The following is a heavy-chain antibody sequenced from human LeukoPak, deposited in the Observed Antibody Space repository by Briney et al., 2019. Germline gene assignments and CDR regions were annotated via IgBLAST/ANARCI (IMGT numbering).Heavy chain of an antibody. D-gene: IGHD2-2*01. Sequence: PSETLPLTCTVCGGSISKYYWSWIRQPAGKGLEWIGRFHSSGSTNFNPSLKSRVTMSADTSQNQFSLRLSSMTAADTAVYYCARVFGYCTTTSCYDWFDPWGQGTLVTVSS. CDR2: FHSSGST. V-gene: IGHV4-4*07. CDR3: ARVFGYCTTTSCYDWFDP. J-gene: IGHJ5*02. CDR1: GGSISKYY.